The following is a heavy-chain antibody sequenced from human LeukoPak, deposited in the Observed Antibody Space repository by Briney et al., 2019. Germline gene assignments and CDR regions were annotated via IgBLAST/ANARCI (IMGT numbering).Heavy chain of an antibody. J-gene: IGHJ4*02. D-gene: IGHD2-2*01. CDR1: GGSFSGYY. CDR2: INHSGST. V-gene: IGHV4-34*01. CDR3: ARALGDCSSTSCYALRAGPSRYFDY. Sequence: SETLSLTCAVYGGSFSGYYWSWIRQPPGKRLEWIGEINHSGSTNYNPSLKSRVTISVDTSKNQFSLKLSSVTAADTAVYYCARALGDCSSTSCYALRAGPSRYFDYWGQGTLVTVSS.